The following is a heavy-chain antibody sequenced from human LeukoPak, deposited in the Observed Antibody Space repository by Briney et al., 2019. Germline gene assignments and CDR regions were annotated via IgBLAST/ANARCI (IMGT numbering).Heavy chain of an antibody. CDR1: GFTFSSYA. J-gene: IGHJ4*02. CDR3: ARGLYSSSWYFDY. V-gene: IGHV3-23*01. Sequence: GGSLRLSWAAAGFTFSSYAMSWVRQAPGKGLEWVSAISGSGGSTYYADSVKGRFTISRDNSKNTLYLQMNSLRAEDTAVYYCARGLYSSSWYFDYWGQGTLVTVSS. D-gene: IGHD6-13*01. CDR2: ISGSGGST.